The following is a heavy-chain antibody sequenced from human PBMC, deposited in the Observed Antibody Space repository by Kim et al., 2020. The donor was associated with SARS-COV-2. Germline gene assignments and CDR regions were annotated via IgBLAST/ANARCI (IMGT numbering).Heavy chain of an antibody. J-gene: IGHJ6*02. V-gene: IGHV4-31*02. D-gene: IGHD3-9*01. Sequence: KSRGTISVDTSKNQFSLKLSSVTAADTAVYYCARDGGDLTGYKHYYGMDVWGQGTTVTVSS. CDR3: ARDGGDLTGYKHYYGMDV.